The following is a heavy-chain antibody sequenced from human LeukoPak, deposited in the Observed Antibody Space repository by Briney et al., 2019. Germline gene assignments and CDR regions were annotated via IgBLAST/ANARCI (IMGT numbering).Heavy chain of an antibody. CDR2: ALYTGST. CDR3: AKNNGYSYGIDY. V-gene: IGHV4-59*01. Sequence: SETLALTRSVSGGSISSYFWSWIRQAPGKGLEWVGYALYTGSTEYNPALRSRVTISLATSNNQSSLRLSSVTAADTAGYYCAKNNGYSYGIDYWGQGRLVTVSS. D-gene: IGHD5-18*01. J-gene: IGHJ4*02. CDR1: GGSISSYF.